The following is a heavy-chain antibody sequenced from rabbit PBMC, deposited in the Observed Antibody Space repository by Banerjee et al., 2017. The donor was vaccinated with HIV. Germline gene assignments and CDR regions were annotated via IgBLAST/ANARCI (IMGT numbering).Heavy chain of an antibody. CDR2: IDPVFGTT. Sequence: QLVESGGGLVTLGGSLKLFCKASGFDFSSYYMGWVRQAPGKGLEWIGYIDPVFGTTYYASWVNGRFTISDHNAQNTLYLQLTSLTAADTATYFCARGFDDFGFNLWGPGTLVTVS. D-gene: IGHD2-1*01. V-gene: IGHV1S7*01. J-gene: IGHJ4*01. CDR3: ARGFDDFGFNL. CDR1: GFDFSSYY.